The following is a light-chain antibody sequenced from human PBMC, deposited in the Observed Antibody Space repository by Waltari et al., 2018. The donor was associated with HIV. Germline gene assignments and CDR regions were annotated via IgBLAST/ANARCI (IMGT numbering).Light chain of an antibody. Sequence: SYELAQPPSVSVSPGQTARLTCSGDALPRQFVYWYQQKPGQAPIAVIYKDSERPSGIPERFSGFISGTTATLTISAVQAEDEADYYCQSADITGTLGVFGGGTRLTV. CDR1: ALPRQF. V-gene: IGLV3-25*03. CDR2: KDS. J-gene: IGLJ2*01. CDR3: QSADITGTLGV.